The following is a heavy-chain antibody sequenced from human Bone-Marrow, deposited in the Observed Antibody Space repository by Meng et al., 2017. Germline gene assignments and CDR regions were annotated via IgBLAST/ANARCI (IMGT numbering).Heavy chain of an antibody. CDR1: GGSIISGGYY. V-gene: IGHV4-31*03. CDR3: ERGEIVATTAHYYYYYGMDV. CDR2: IYYSGST. D-gene: IGHD5-12*01. J-gene: IGHJ6*02. Sequence: SETLSLTCTVSGGSIISGGYYWSWIRQHPGKGLEWIGYIYYSGSTYYNPSLKSRVTISVDTSKNQFSLKLSSVTAADTAVYYCERGEIVATTAHYYYYYGMDVWGQGTTVTVSS.